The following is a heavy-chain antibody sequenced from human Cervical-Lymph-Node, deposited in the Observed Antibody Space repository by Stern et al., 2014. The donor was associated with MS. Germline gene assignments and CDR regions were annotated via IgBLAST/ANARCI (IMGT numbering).Heavy chain of an antibody. CDR2: IYYSGST. CDR1: GGSISSSNYY. D-gene: IGHD3-10*01. J-gene: IGHJ4*02. V-gene: IGHV4-39*01. Sequence: QLQLQESGPGLVKPSETLSLTCTVSGGSISSSNYYWGWIRQPPGKGLEWIGNIYYSGSTYYNPSLKSRVTISVDTSKNQFSLRLTSVTAADTAVYFCARLYGSAFDYWGQGSLVTVSS. CDR3: ARLYGSAFDY.